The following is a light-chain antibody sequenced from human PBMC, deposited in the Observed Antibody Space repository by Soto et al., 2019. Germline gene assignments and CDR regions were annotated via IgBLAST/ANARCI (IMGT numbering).Light chain of an antibody. J-gene: IGLJ3*02. CDR2: DVS. CDR3: CSHTTSSTWV. Sequence: QSVLTQPASVSGSPGQSITLSCTATSSDVGSFNFVSWYQQHPDKAPKLLIYDVSNRPSGVSSLFSGSKSDYTASLTISGLQPEDEADYYCCSHTTSSTWVFGGGTKLTVL. V-gene: IGLV2-14*03. CDR1: SSDVGSFNF.